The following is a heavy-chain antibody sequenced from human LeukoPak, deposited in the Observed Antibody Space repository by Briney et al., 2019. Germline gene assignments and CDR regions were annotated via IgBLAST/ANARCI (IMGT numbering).Heavy chain of an antibody. CDR3: ASGWYDTSGYYYPFDY. J-gene: IGHJ4*02. V-gene: IGHV3-66*01. D-gene: IGHD3-22*01. CDR2: IYSGGST. Sequence: GGSLRLSCATSGFLLSKYWMTWVRQVPGKGLEWVSVIYSGGSTHYADSVKGRFTISRDTSKNTVYLQMNSLGAEDTAVYYCASGWYDTSGYYYPFDYWGQGTLITVSS. CDR1: GFLLSKYW.